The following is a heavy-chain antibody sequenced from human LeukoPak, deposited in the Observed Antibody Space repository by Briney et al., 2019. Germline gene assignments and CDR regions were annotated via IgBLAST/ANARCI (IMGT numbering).Heavy chain of an antibody. CDR1: GFTFSSYA. J-gene: IGHJ5*02. V-gene: IGHV3-23*01. CDR3: AADLRFDCSGGSCYSNWFDP. CDR2: ISGSGGST. D-gene: IGHD2-15*01. Sequence: AGGSLRLSCAASGFTFSSYAMSWVRQAPGKGLEWVSAISGSGGSTYYADSVKGRFTISRDNSKNTLYLQMNSLRAEDTAVYYCAADLRFDCSGGSCYSNWFDPWGQGTLVTVSS.